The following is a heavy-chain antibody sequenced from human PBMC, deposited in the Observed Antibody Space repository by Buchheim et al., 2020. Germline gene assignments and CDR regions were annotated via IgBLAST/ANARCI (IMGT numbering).Heavy chain of an antibody. J-gene: IGHJ4*02. V-gene: IGHV1-69*06. D-gene: IGHD3-3*01. CDR2: IIPIFDTT. Sequence: QVQLVQSGAEVKKPGTSVKVSCKASGGTFSSYSLSWVRQAPGQGLEWMGGIIPIFDTTNYAQKFQGRVTITADRSTSTAYMELSSLRSEDTAVYYCARGAQGGFWSGYYKNFDFWGQGAL. CDR1: GGTFSSYS. CDR3: ARGAQGGFWSGYYKNFDF.